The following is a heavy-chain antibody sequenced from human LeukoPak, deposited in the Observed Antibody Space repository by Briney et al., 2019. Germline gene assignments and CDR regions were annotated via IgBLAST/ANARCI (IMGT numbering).Heavy chain of an antibody. CDR2: ISSSSLYI. D-gene: IGHD6-19*01. Sequence: GGSLRLSCAASGFTFSDYSISWVRQAAGKGLEWVASISSSSLYIYYADSVKGRFTISRDNSKSTLYLQMSSLAGEDTAVYYCATSLRSARGWLPPTYYDTWGRGTQVTVSS. CDR1: GFTFSDYS. V-gene: IGHV3-21*04. J-gene: IGHJ5*02. CDR3: ATSLRSARGWLPPTYYDT.